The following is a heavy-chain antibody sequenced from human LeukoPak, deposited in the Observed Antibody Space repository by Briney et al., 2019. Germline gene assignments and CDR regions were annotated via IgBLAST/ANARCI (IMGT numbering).Heavy chain of an antibody. CDR2: IRSKANSYAT. D-gene: IGHD6-13*01. V-gene: IGHV3-73*01. CDR1: GFTFSGSA. J-gene: IGHJ4*02. CDR3: IPYSSSWYLVY. Sequence: GGSLRLSCAASGFTFSGSAMHWVRQASGKGLEWVGRIRSKANSYATTYAASVTGRFTISRDDSKNTAYLQMNSLKTEDTAVYYCIPYSSSWYLVYWGQGTLVTVSS.